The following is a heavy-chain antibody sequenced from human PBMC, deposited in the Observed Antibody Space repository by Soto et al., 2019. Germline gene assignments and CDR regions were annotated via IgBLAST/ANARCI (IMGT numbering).Heavy chain of an antibody. D-gene: IGHD2-15*01. CDR2: INHSGST. CDR1: GGSFSGYY. J-gene: IGHJ6*04. Sequence: PSETLSLTCAVYGGSFSGYYWSWIRQPPGKGLEWIGEINHSGSTNYNPSLKSRVTISVDTSKNQFSLKLSSVTAADTAVYYCARGLKLLRTYYSYYGMDVWGKGTTVTVSS. CDR3: ARGLKLLRTYYSYYGMDV. V-gene: IGHV4-34*01.